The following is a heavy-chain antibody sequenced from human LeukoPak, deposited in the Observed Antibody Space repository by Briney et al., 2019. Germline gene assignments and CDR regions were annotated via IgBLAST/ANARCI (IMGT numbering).Heavy chain of an antibody. CDR1: GGSISSYY. CDR2: IYYSGST. J-gene: IGHJ6*03. CDR3: ARFTAMPHYYYYYMDV. Sequence: SETLSLTCTVSGGSISSYYWSWIRQPPGKGLEWIGYIYYSGSTSYNPSLKSRVTISVDTSKNQFSLKLSSVTAADTAVYYCARFTAMPHYYYYYMDVWGKGTTITVSS. D-gene: IGHD5-18*01. V-gene: IGHV4-59*01.